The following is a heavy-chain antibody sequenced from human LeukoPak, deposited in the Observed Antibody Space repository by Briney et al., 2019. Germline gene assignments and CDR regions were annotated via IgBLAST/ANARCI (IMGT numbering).Heavy chain of an antibody. Sequence: PGGSLRLSCTASGFTFSDYAMSWVRHAPAKGLEWVGFIRNKHNGETTEYAASVKRRFTSSRDDSKSIAHLQMNSLKSEATAVYYCSRFYGSGWASGAFDIWGQGKMVTVSS. J-gene: IGHJ3*02. D-gene: IGHD2-15*01. CDR2: IRNKHNGETT. CDR3: SRFYGSGWASGAFDI. V-gene: IGHV3-49*04. CDR1: GFTFSDYA.